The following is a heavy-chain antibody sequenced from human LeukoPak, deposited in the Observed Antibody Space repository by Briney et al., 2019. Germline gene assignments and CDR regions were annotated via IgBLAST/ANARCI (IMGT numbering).Heavy chain of an antibody. CDR1: GFIFSDSW. Sequence: GGSLRLSCAASGFIFSDSWMHWVRQAPGKGLEWVTNVKQDGSAKFYVDSVKGRFTISRDNVKNSLYLQMNSLTAEDTAVYYCARGASVDSWGQGTLVVVSS. J-gene: IGHJ5*01. V-gene: IGHV3-7*01. CDR3: ARGASVDS. CDR2: VKQDGSAK.